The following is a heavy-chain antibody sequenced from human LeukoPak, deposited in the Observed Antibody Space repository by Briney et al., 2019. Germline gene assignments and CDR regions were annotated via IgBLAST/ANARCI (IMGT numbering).Heavy chain of an antibody. CDR2: ISYDGRNK. J-gene: IGHJ4*02. V-gene: IGHV3-30*18. D-gene: IGHD3-22*01. CDR3: AKDLYDRSGYYYTIMDY. CDR1: GFTFRRFG. Sequence: GRSLGLSCAASGFTFRRFGVHWVRQAPGKGLEREAVISYDGRNKYYADSVKGRFIISRDNSKNTVFLQMNSLRPEDTAVYYCAKDLYDRSGYYYTIMDYWGQGTLVTVTS.